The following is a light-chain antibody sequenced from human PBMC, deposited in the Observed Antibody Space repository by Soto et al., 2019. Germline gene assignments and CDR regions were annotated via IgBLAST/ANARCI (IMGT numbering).Light chain of an antibody. V-gene: IGKV3-20*01. CDR3: QQYGSSPPIT. J-gene: IGKJ5*01. Sequence: EIVLTQSPGTLSLSPGERATLSCRASQSVSSRYLAWYQQKPGRAPRFLIYGASSRATGIPDRFSGSGSGTDFPLTISRLEPEDFAVYYCQQYGSSPPITFGQGTRLEIK. CDR2: GAS. CDR1: QSVSSRY.